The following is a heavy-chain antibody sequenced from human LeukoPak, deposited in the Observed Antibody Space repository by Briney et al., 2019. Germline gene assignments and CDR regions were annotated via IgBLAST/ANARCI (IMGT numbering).Heavy chain of an antibody. J-gene: IGHJ5*02. CDR1: GFTFRNYM. CDR2: ILEDGSIQ. D-gene: IGHD3-3*01. Sequence: PGGSLRPSCAASGFTFRNYMMHWVRQAPGKGLDWVAVILEDGSIQHYADSVKGRFTISRDNSKNTLYLQMNSLRAEDTAVYYCARAIFPGSLMYNWFDPWGQGTLVTVSS. V-gene: IGHV3-30*04. CDR3: ARAIFPGSLMYNWFDP.